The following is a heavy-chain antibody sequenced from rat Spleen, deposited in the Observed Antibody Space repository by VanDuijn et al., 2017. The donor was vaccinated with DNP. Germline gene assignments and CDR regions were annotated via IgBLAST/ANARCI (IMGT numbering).Heavy chain of an antibody. Sequence: EVQLVESGGGLVQPGRSLRLSCAASGFSFSDYDMAWVPQAPTKGLEWVACMSPTTRSSYYRDSVKGRFTVSRDDATSTLYLQMDSLRSEDTATYYCTRGGTYYFDYWGQGVMVTVSS. J-gene: IGHJ2*01. CDR3: TRGGTYYFDY. V-gene: IGHV5-27*01. CDR2: MSPTTRSS. CDR1: GFSFSDYD.